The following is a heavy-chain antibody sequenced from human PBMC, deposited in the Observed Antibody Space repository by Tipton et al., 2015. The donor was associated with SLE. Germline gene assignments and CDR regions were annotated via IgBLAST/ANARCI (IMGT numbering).Heavy chain of an antibody. CDR2: IHTTGST. CDR1: GASIGSGSHF. Sequence: TLSLTCTVSGASIGSGSHFWTWIRQLAGKGPEYVGRIHTTGSTNYNPSLRSRATMSVDTSKNQFSLKVTSVTASDTAVYYCARDTGNPPNYFDYWGQGTLVIVSS. J-gene: IGHJ4*02. V-gene: IGHV4-61*02. CDR3: ARDTGNPPNYFDY. D-gene: IGHD2/OR15-2a*01.